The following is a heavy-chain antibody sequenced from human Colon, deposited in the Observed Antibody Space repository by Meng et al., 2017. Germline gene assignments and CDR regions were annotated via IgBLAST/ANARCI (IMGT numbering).Heavy chain of an antibody. CDR1: GFIFSDYY. CDR2: ISSSGSTI. J-gene: IGHJ6*02. CDR3: ARDHSSSWTYIEYYGMDV. D-gene: IGHD6-13*01. V-gene: IGHV3-11*01. Sequence: GESLKISCAASGFIFSDYYMSWIRQAPGKGLEWVSYISSSGSTIYYADSVKGRFTISRDNAKNSLYLQMNSLRAEDTAVYYCARDHSSSWTYIEYYGMDVWGQGTTVTVSS.